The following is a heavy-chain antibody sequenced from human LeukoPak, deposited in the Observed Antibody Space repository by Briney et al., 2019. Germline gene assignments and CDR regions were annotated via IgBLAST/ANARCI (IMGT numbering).Heavy chain of an antibody. V-gene: IGHV1-46*01. CDR2: INPSGGST. D-gene: IGHD3-10*01. J-gene: IGHJ3*02. CDR1: GYTFTSYY. Sequence: ASVKVSCKASGYTFTSYYMHWVRQAPGQGLEWMGIINPSGGSTSYAQKFQGRVTMTRDMSTSTVYMELSSLRSEDTAVYYCARNRYYYGSGSYYKLRDTSAFDIWGQGTMVTVSS. CDR3: ARNRYYYGSGSYYKLRDTSAFDI.